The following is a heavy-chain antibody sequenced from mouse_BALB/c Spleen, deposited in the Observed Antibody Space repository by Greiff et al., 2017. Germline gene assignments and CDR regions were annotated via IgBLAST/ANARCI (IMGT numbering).Heavy chain of an antibody. CDR3: ARQYYYGSSPYFDY. Sequence: EVILVESGGDLVKPGGSLKLSCAASGFTFSSYGMSWVRQTPDKRLEWVATISSGGSYTYYPDSVKGRITISRDNAKNTLYLQMSSLKSEDTAMYYGARQYYYGSSPYFDYWGQGTTLTVSS. D-gene: IGHD1-1*01. J-gene: IGHJ2*01. V-gene: IGHV5-6*02. CDR2: ISSGGSYT. CDR1: GFTFSSYG.